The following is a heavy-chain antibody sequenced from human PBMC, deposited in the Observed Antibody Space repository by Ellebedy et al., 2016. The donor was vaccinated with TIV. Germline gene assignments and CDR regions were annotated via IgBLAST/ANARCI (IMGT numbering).Heavy chain of an antibody. V-gene: IGHV3-11*06. CDR2: ISSSSSYT. D-gene: IGHD3-3*01. CDR1: GFTFSDYY. J-gene: IGHJ6*02. Sequence: GGSLRLSXAASGFTFSDYYMSWIRQAPGKGLEWVSYISSSSSYTNYADSVKGRFTISRDNAKNSLYLQMNSLRAEDTAVYYCARDGEIRFLESLTSGMDVWGQGTTVTVSS. CDR3: ARDGEIRFLESLTSGMDV.